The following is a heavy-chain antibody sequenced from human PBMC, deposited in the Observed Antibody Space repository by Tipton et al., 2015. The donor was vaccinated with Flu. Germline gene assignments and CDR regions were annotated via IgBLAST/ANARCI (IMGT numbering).Heavy chain of an antibody. Sequence: TLSLTCSVSGGSISGHYWNWVRQPPGRSLEWVGCLHYSGSATYTPSVKSRVTISRDTSNTRFSLRLTSVTAADTAVYYCARNTGTSYGFDIWGPGTLVTVSS. CDR3: ARNTGTSYGFDI. D-gene: IGHD1-1*01. V-gene: IGHV4-59*03. CDR1: GGSISGHY. J-gene: IGHJ3*02. CDR2: LHYSGSA.